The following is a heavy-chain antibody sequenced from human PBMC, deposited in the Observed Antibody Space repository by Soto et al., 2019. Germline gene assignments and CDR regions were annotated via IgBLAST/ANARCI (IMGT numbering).Heavy chain of an antibody. CDR3: ARDKRRYGTSWYFDL. D-gene: IGHD3-10*01. CDR2: ISSSSGTI. J-gene: IGHJ2*01. V-gene: IGHV3-48*01. CDR1: GFTFSSYS. Sequence: GGSLRLSCAASGFTFSSYSMNWVRQAPGKGLEWVSYISSSSGTIYYADSVKGRFTISRDNAKNSLYLQMNSLRAEDTAVYYCARDKRRYGTSWYFDLWGRGTLVTVSS.